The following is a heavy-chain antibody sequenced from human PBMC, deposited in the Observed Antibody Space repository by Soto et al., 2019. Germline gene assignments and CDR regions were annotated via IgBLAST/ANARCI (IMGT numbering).Heavy chain of an antibody. V-gene: IGHV1-69*13. CDR3: ARATAAAAAGTNWFDP. Sequence: ASVKVSCKASGGTFSSYAISWVRQAPGQGLEWMGGIIPIFGTANYAQKFQGRVTITADESTSTAYMKLSSLRSEDTAVYYCARATAAAAAGTNWFDPWGQGTLVTVSS. CDR1: GGTFSSYA. J-gene: IGHJ5*02. D-gene: IGHD6-13*01. CDR2: IIPIFGTA.